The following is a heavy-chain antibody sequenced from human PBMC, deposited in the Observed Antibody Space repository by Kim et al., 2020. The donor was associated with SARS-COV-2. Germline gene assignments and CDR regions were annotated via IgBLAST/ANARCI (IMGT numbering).Heavy chain of an antibody. D-gene: IGHD6-13*01. CDR2: INPSGGST. Sequence: ASVKVSCKASGYTFTSYYMHWVRQAPGQGLEWMGIINPSGGSTSYAQKFQGRVTMTRDTSTSTVYMELSSLRSEDTAVYYCARDLTRTPYSSSWYGGYYYGMDVWGQGTTVTVSS. J-gene: IGHJ6*02. V-gene: IGHV1-46*01. CDR1: GYTFTSYY. CDR3: ARDLTRTPYSSSWYGGYYYGMDV.